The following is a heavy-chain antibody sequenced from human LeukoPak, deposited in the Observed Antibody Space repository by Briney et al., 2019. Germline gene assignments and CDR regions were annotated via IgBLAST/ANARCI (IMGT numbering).Heavy chain of an antibody. CDR2: ISSSGSTI. J-gene: IGHJ4*02. CDR3: AAAGFGSGWYYFDS. V-gene: IGHV3-48*03. Sequence: GGSLRPSCAASGFTFSSYEMNWVRQAPGKGLEWVSYISSSGSTIYYADSVKGRFTISSDSAKNSLYLQMNSLTAEDTAVYYCAAAGFGSGWYYFDSWGQGTLVTVSS. D-gene: IGHD6-19*01. CDR1: GFTFSSYE.